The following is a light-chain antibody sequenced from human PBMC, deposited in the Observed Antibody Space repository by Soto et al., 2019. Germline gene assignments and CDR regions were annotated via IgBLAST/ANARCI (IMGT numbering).Light chain of an antibody. CDR2: AAS. CDR1: QRISTY. J-gene: IGKJ4*01. CDR3: QHGYSTPLT. Sequence: IQMTQSPSSLSASVGDRVTITCRASQRISTYLHWYQQKPGKAPNLLIYAASTLQSGVPSRFSGSGSGTDFTLTISSLQPEDFATYFCQHGYSTPLTFGGGTKVDIK. V-gene: IGKV1-39*01.